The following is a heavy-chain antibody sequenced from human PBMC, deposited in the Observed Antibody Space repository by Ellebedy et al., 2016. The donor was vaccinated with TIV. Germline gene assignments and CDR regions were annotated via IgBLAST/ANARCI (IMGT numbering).Heavy chain of an antibody. Sequence: MPSETLSLTCTVSDGSISSYYWSWIRQPPGKGLEWIGYISYSGSTNYNPSLKSRVTISVDTSKNQFSLRLNSVTAADTAVYYCARVVWQQPVSYAFDIWGQGTMVTVSS. V-gene: IGHV4-59*01. CDR2: ISYSGST. D-gene: IGHD6-13*01. CDR1: DGSISSYY. J-gene: IGHJ3*02. CDR3: ARVVWQQPVSYAFDI.